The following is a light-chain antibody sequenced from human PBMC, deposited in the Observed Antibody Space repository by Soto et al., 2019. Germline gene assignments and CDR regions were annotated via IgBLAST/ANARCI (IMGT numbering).Light chain of an antibody. CDR2: DAS. J-gene: IGKJ2*01. CDR1: QTISNY. CDR3: QQRSDWPS. Sequence: EVVLTQSPATLSLSPGDRAILSCRASQTISNYLAWYQHKLGQAPRLLIYDASNRATGIPARFSGSGSGTDFTLTISSLEPEDFAVYYCQQRSDWPSFGQGTKLEIK. V-gene: IGKV3-11*01.